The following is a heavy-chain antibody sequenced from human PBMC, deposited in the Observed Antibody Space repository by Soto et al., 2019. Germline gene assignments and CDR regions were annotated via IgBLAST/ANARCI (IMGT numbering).Heavy chain of an antibody. D-gene: IGHD3-22*01. CDR1: GYTFTSYG. Sequence: QVQLVQSGTEVKKPGASVKVSCKASGYTFTSYGISWVRQAPGQGLEWMGRISPYDDNTNYAQNLQGRVTMTTDTSTRTAYMELRSLRSDDTAVYYCARGGYYDSSGSRNYHYYGMDAWGQGTTVTVS. CDR3: ARGGYYDSSGSRNYHYYGMDA. CDR2: ISPYDDNT. V-gene: IGHV1-18*01. J-gene: IGHJ6*02.